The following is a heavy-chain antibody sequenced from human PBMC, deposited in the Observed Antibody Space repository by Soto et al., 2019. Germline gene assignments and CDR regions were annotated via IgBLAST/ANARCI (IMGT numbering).Heavy chain of an antibody. CDR2: INPKSGGT. CDR3: ARGDSTDCSNGVCSFFYNHDMDV. J-gene: IGHJ6*02. CDR1: GYSFTDYH. D-gene: IGHD2-8*01. Sequence: ASVKVSCKASGYSFTDYHIHWVRQAPGQGLEWLGRINPKSGGTSTAQRFQGWVTMTTDTTISTASMELTRLTSDDTAIYYCARGDSTDCSNGVCSFFYNHDMDVWGQGTTVTVSS. V-gene: IGHV1-2*04.